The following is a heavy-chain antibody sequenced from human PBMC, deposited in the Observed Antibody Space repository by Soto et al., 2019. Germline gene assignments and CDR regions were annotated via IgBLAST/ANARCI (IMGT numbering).Heavy chain of an antibody. D-gene: IGHD3-10*01. CDR2: ISGTAGTI. Sequence: QVQLVESGGGLVKPGGSLRLSCEASGITFSDHYMTWIRQAPGKGLEWISYISGTAGTIYYADSVKGRFTISRDNAKNSLFLQLTSLTAEDTAVYYCARAPYYGSGTYYYYALDVWGQWTTVTVSS. CDR1: GITFSDHY. V-gene: IGHV3-11*01. CDR3: ARAPYYGSGTYYYYALDV. J-gene: IGHJ6*02.